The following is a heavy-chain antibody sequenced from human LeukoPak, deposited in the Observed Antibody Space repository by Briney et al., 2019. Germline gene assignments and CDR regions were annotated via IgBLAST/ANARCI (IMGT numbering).Heavy chain of an antibody. V-gene: IGHV1-2*02. CDR2: INPNSGGT. D-gene: IGHD2-2*02. Sequence: ASVKVSCKASGYTFTGYYMHWVRQAPGQGLEWMGWINPNSGGTNYAQKFQGRVTMTRDTSISTAYMELSRLRSDDTAVYYCARGRAYRSSTSCYRGAWNWFDPWGQGTLVTVSS. CDR1: GYTFTGYY. J-gene: IGHJ5*02. CDR3: ARGRAYRSSTSCYRGAWNWFDP.